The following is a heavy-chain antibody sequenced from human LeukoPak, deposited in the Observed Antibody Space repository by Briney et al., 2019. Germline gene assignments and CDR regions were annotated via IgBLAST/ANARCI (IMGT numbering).Heavy chain of an antibody. J-gene: IGHJ4*02. CDR1: GLTVSSNY. CDR3: ARATDYYDSSGHYYTKDY. D-gene: IGHD3-22*01. V-gene: IGHV3-53*01. Sequence: GGSLRLSCAASGLTVSSNYMSWVRQAPGKGLEWVSVIYSGGSTYYADSVKGRFTISRDNSKNTLYLQMNSLRAEDTAVYYCARATDYYDSSGHYYTKDYWGQGTLVTVSS. CDR2: IYSGGST.